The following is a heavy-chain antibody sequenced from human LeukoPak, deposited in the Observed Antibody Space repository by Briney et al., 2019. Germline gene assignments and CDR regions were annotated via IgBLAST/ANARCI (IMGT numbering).Heavy chain of an antibody. CDR3: ATRISSSSWYSGGIYRGHSFDY. J-gene: IGHJ4*02. Sequence: GASVKVSCKASGYTFTSYDINWVRQATGQGLEWMGWMNPNSGNTGYAQKFQGRVTTTRNTSISTAYMELSSLRSEDTAVYYCATRISSSSWYSGGIYRGHSFDYWGQGTLVTVSS. CDR2: MNPNSGNT. D-gene: IGHD6-13*01. CDR1: GYTFTSYD. V-gene: IGHV1-8*01.